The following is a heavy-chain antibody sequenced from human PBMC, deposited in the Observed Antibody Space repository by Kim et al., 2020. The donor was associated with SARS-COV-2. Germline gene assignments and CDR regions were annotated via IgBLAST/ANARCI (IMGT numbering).Heavy chain of an antibody. Sequence: YYAAAVKGRFTISRSNSKNTLYLQMNSLRAEDTAVYYCAKDRGSSGYFDYWGQGTLVTVSS. J-gene: IGHJ4*02. V-gene: IGHV3-23*03. CDR3: AKDRGSSGYFDY. D-gene: IGHD6-13*01.